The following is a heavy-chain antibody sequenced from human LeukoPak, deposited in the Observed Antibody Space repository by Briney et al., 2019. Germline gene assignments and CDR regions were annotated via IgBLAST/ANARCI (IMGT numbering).Heavy chain of an antibody. J-gene: IGHJ5*02. CDR3: ARGVSYYYGSGRGWFDP. D-gene: IGHD3-10*01. CDR1: GGSFSGYY. V-gene: IGHV4-34*01. CDR2: INHSGST. Sequence: SETLSLTCAVYGGSFSGYYWSWIRRPPGKGLEWIGEINHSGSTNYNPSLKSRVTISVDTSKNQFSLKLSSVTAADTAVYYCARGVSYYYGSGRGWFDPWGQGTLVTVSS.